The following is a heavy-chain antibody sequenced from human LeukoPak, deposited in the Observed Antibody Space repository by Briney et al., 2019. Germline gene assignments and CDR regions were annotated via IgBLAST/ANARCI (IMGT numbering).Heavy chain of an antibody. D-gene: IGHD5-18*01. V-gene: IGHV4-4*07. CDR2: IYYSGYT. CDR1: GGSFSGYY. J-gene: IGHJ4*02. Sequence: SETLSLTCTVSGGSFSGYYWSWIRQPAGKGLEWIGRIYYSGYTNYDSSLKSRVNMSVDTSKNQFSLKRNSVTAADTAVYYCATIRGYSYGYIRGFDYWGQGTLVTVSS. CDR3: ATIRGYSYGYIRGFDY.